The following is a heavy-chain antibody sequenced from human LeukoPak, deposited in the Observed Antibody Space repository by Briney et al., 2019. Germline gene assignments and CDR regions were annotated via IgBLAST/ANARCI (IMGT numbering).Heavy chain of an antibody. CDR1: GFTFSSYS. D-gene: IGHD6-13*01. J-gene: IGHJ4*02. V-gene: IGHV3-21*01. CDR3: AKDPNTGYSSSWSGY. Sequence: GGSLRLSCAASGFTFSSYSMNWVRQAPGKGLEWVSSISRSGTYIYYADSLKGRFTISRDNAKNSLYLQMNSLRAEDTAVYYCAKDPNTGYSSSWSGYWGQGTLVTVSS. CDR2: ISRSGTYI.